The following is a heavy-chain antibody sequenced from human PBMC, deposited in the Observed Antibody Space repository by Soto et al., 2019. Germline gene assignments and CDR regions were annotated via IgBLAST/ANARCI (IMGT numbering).Heavy chain of an antibody. CDR1: GGTFSSYA. Sequence: QVQLVQSGAEVKKPGSSVKVSCKASGGTFSSYAISWVRQAPGQGLEWMGGIIPIFGTANYAQKFQGRVTITEDKSTSTAYMEVSSLRSEDTAVYYCARAESSYYDFWSGYYTGNFQHWGQGTLVTVSS. V-gene: IGHV1-69*06. CDR3: ARAESSYYDFWSGYYTGNFQH. CDR2: IIPIFGTA. J-gene: IGHJ1*01. D-gene: IGHD3-3*01.